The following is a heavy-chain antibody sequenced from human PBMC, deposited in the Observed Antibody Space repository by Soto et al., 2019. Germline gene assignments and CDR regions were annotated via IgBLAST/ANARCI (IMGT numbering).Heavy chain of an antibody. Sequence: ATLSLTWTVSNGSMHRYYWSWIRQPPGKGLEWVGYIYYNGNTRYNPSLKSRVTIVVDTSKNQYSLRLTSVTAADTAVYFCAKHHLQVAGLSSFDYWGQGTLVTVSS. CDR1: NGSMHRYY. CDR2: IYYNGNT. V-gene: IGHV4-59*03. D-gene: IGHD6-19*01. CDR3: AKHHLQVAGLSSFDY. J-gene: IGHJ4*02.